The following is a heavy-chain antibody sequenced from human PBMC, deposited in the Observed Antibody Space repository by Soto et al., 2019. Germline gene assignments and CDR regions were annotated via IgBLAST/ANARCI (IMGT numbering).Heavy chain of an antibody. CDR2: MNPNSGNT. Sequence: ASVKVSCKASGYTFTSYDINCVRQATGQGLEWMGWMNPNSGNTGYAQKFQGRVTMTRNTSISTAYMELSSLRSEDTAVYYCAREDYCSGGSCYWFDPWGQGTLVTVSS. CDR1: GYTFTSYD. V-gene: IGHV1-8*01. J-gene: IGHJ5*02. CDR3: AREDYCSGGSCYWFDP. D-gene: IGHD2-15*01.